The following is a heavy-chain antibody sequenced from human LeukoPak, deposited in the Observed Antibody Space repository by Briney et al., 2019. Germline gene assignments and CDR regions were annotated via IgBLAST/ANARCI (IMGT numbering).Heavy chain of an antibody. J-gene: IGHJ5*02. V-gene: IGHV3-7*01. Sequence: GGSLRLSCAASGFTFSSYWMSWVRQAPGKGLEWVANIKQDGSEKYYVDSVKGRFTISRDNSKNTLYLQMNSLRAEDTAVYYCAKVDGYNYDNWFDPWGQGTLVTVSS. D-gene: IGHD5-24*01. CDR3: AKVDGYNYDNWFDP. CDR1: GFTFSSYW. CDR2: IKQDGSEK.